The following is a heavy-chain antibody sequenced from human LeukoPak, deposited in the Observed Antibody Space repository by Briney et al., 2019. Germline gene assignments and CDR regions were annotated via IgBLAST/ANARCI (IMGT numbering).Heavy chain of an antibody. D-gene: IGHD6-13*01. V-gene: IGHV3-7*01. J-gene: IGHJ4*02. CDR2: INSDGSEK. CDR3: ARAGTAGSVDY. Sequence: GGSLKLSCAVSGFSFRNYWMSWVRQAPGKGLEWVANINSDGSEKYLVDSVKGRFTISRDNAKNSLCLQMDSLRAEDTAVYYCARAGTAGSVDYWGQGTLVTVSS. CDR1: GFSFRNYW.